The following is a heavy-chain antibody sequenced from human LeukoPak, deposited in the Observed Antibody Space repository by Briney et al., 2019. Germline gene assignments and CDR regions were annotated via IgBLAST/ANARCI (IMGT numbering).Heavy chain of an antibody. CDR2: IYYSGST. CDR3: ARVYCSGGSCYRSRTQIKGWFDP. V-gene: IGHV4-59*12. J-gene: IGHJ5*02. Sequence: SETLSLTCTVSGGSISSYYWSWIRQPPGKGLEWIGYIYYSGSTNYNPSLKSRVTISVDTSKNQFSLKLSSVTAADTAVYYCARVYCSGGSCYRSRTQIKGWFDPWGQGTLVTVSS. D-gene: IGHD2-15*01. CDR1: GGSISSYY.